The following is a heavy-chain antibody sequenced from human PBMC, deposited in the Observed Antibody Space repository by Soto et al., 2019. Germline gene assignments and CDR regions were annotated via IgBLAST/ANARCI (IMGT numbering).Heavy chain of an antibody. CDR1: GFTFSNSA. CDR2: ISGSGDFT. J-gene: IGHJ4*02. V-gene: IGHV3-23*01. CDR3: AKTQNDILDL. D-gene: IGHD3-9*01. Sequence: GGSLRLSCAAPGFTFSNSAMSWVRQAPGKGLEWVSVISGSGDFTFYGDSVKGRFTISRDNSKNTLYLQMNTLRAEDTAVYFCAKTQNDILDLWGQGTLVTVSS.